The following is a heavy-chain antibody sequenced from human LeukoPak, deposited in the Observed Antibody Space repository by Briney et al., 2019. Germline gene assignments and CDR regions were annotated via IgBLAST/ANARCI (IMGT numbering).Heavy chain of an antibody. D-gene: IGHD6-19*01. CDR2: MSGSGGST. CDR1: GFTFSSYA. CDR3: AKAPIAVAGFDI. V-gene: IGHV3-23*01. J-gene: IGHJ3*02. Sequence: PGGCLRLSCAASGFTFSSYAMSWVRQAPGKGLEWVSAMSGSGGSTYYADSVKGRFTISRDNSKNTLYLQMNSLRAEDTAVYYCAKAPIAVAGFDIWGQGTMVTVSS.